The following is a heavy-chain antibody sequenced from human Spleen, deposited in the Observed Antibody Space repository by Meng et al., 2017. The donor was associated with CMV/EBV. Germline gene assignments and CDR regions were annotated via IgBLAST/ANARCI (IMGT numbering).Heavy chain of an antibody. D-gene: IGHD1-1*01. CDR1: GGSVSGPSW. CDR3: ARILPLAGYFDS. Sequence: AVSGGSVSGPSWWTWVRQPPERGLGWIGEIYHSGTTRYNPSLNSRVILSVDKSKNQISLKLTSLTAADTAVYYCARILPLAGYFDSWGQGTLVTVSS. J-gene: IGHJ4*02. CDR2: IYHSGTT. V-gene: IGHV4-4*02.